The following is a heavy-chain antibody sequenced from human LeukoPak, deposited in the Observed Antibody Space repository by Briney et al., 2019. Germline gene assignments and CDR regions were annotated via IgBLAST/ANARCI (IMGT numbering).Heavy chain of an antibody. CDR2: ISAYNGNT. D-gene: IGHD2-21*01. CDR1: GYTFTSYG. V-gene: IGHV1-18*01. J-gene: IGHJ4*02. Sequence: ASVKVSCKASGYTFTSYGISWVRQAPGQGLEWMGWISAYNGNTNYAQKLQGRVTMTTDTSTSTAYMELSSLRSEDTAVYYCAEAYCGGDCYSREGYYFDYWGQGTLVTVSS. CDR3: AEAYCGGDCYSREGYYFDY.